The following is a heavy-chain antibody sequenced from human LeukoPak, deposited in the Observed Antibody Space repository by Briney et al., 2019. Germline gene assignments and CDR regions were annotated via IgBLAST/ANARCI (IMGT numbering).Heavy chain of an antibody. V-gene: IGHV3-48*01. Sequence: PGGSLRLSCAASGFPFSSYGMNWVRQAPGRGLEWVPYVSPRSMTIYHANSVKGRFTISRDNAKNSLYLQMSSLRAEDTAVYYCAREHTPYGSGCTAAYWGQGTLVTVSS. D-gene: IGHD6-19*01. CDR3: AREHTPYGSGCTAAY. CDR2: VSPRSMTI. CDR1: GFPFSSYG. J-gene: IGHJ4*02.